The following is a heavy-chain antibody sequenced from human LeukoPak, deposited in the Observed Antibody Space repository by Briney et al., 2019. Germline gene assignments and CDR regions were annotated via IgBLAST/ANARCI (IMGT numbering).Heavy chain of an antibody. CDR3: ATGDVTQGNPH. V-gene: IGHV1-2*02. J-gene: IGHJ4*02. Sequence: ASVKVSCKASGYTFTGHYIHWVRQAPGQGLEWMGWIIPNNGGTNYAQQFRGRVTMTKDTSISTAYMELTRLTSDDTAVYYCATGDVTQGNPHWGQGTLVTVSS. CDR1: GYTFTGHY. D-gene: IGHD4-11*01. CDR2: IIPNNGGT.